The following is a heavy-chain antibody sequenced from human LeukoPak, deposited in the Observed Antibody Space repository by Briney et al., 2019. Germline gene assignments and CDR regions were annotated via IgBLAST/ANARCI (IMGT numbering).Heavy chain of an antibody. Sequence: GGSLRLSCAASGFTVSSNHMSWVRQASGKGLEWVSVIYSGGSTYYAASVKGRFTISRDNSKNTLCLQMNSLRAEDSAVYYCARGGGGGGPWYFDLWGRGTLVTVSS. D-gene: IGHD3-16*01. CDR2: IYSGGST. CDR1: GFTVSSNH. J-gene: IGHJ2*01. CDR3: ARGGGGGGPWYFDL. V-gene: IGHV3-53*01.